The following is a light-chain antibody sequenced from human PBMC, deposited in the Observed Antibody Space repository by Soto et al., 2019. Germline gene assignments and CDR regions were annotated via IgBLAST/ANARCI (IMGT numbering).Light chain of an antibody. CDR3: QHYDDLPWA. J-gene: IGKJ1*01. CDR2: GAS. Sequence: DIQMTQSPSSLSASVGDRVTITCQASKDIKNYLNWYQQKPGKAPKLLIYGASILDTGVPSRFSGSGSGTDFTFTISSLQPEDIGTYYCQHYDDLPWAFGQGTKVAIK. CDR1: KDIKNY. V-gene: IGKV1-33*01.